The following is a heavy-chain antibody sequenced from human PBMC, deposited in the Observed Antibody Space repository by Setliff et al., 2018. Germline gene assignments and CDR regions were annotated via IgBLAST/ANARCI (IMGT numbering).Heavy chain of an antibody. CDR1: GGSFSGYY. Sequence: NPSETLSLTCAVYGGSFSGYYWSWIRQPPGKGLEWIGYIHSSGRSNYNPSLKSRVTTSIDTSKNQFSLRLKSVTAADTAVYYCARGNSRSSVWYVVPHFDYWGQGTLVTVS. CDR2: IHSSGRS. CDR3: ARGNSRSSVWYVVPHFDY. D-gene: IGHD6-19*01. V-gene: IGHV4-4*08. J-gene: IGHJ4*02.